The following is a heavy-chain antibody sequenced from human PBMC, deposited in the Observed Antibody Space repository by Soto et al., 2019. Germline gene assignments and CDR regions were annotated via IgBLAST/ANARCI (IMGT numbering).Heavy chain of an antibody. D-gene: IGHD2-8*01. V-gene: IGHV3-48*02. CDR1: GFTFSTYS. CDR3: ARGSQCTSPEY. CDR2: ISSTSSTI. J-gene: IGHJ4*02. Sequence: EVQLVESGGNLVQPGGSLRLSCAASGFTFSTYSMNWVRQAPGKGLEWVSYISSTSSTIFYADSVKGRFTISRDNAKNSLYLQMNSLRDGDTAVYFCARGSQCTSPEYWGQGTLVIVSS.